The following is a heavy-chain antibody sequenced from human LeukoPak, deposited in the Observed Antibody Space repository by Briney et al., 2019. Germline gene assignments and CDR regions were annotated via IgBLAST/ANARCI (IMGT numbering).Heavy chain of an antibody. J-gene: IGHJ4*02. V-gene: IGHV4-4*02. Sequence: SGTLSLTCAVSGGSISSSNWWSWVRQPPGKGLEWIGEIYHSGSTNYNPSLKSRVTISVDKSKNQFSLKLTSVTAADTGVYYCARGRPYYYDSSGYYPVFDSWGQGVLVTVSS. CDR3: ARGRPYYYDSSGYYPVFDS. CDR1: GGSISSSNW. D-gene: IGHD3-22*01. CDR2: IYHSGST.